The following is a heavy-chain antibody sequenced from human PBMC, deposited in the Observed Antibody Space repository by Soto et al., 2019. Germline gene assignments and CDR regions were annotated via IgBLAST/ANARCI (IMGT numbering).Heavy chain of an antibody. D-gene: IGHD1-1*01. V-gene: IGHV1-69*12. J-gene: IGHJ6*02. CDR1: GGTFSSYA. Sequence: QVQLVRSGAEVKKPGSSVKVSCKASGGTFSSYAIGWVRQAPGQGLEWMGGIIPIFGTANYAQKFQGRVTITADESTSTAYMELSSLRSEDTAVYYCASPTKPLYYYYGMDVWGQGTTVTVSS. CDR2: IIPIFGTA. CDR3: ASPTKPLYYYYGMDV.